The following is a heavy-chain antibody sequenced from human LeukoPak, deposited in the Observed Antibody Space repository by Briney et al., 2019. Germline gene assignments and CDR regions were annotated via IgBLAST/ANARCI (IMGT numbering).Heavy chain of an antibody. CDR1: GYSFNSYW. V-gene: IGHV5-51*04. CDR2: IYPGGSDT. Sequence: GESLKISCKGSGYSFNSYWIGWVRQMPGKGPEWMGIIYPGGSDTRYSPSFQGQVTISADKPISTAYLQWSSLKASDTAMYYCARVVVITSQGTYYYYMDVWGKGTTVTISS. D-gene: IGHD3-22*01. J-gene: IGHJ6*03. CDR3: ARVVVITSQGTYYYYMDV.